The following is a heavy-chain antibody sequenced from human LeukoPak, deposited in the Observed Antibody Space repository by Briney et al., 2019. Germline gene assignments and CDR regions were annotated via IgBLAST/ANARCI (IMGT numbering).Heavy chain of an antibody. CDR1: GFTFSSYA. D-gene: IGHD5-12*01. Sequence: GGSLRLSCAASGFTFSSYAMSWVRQAPGKGLEWVSAISGSGGSTYYADSVKGRFTISRDNSKNTLYLQMNSLRAEDTAVYYCAKDRVDNLRYYYGMDVWGQGTTVTVSS. CDR3: AKDRVDNLRYYYGMDV. V-gene: IGHV3-23*01. J-gene: IGHJ6*02. CDR2: ISGSGGST.